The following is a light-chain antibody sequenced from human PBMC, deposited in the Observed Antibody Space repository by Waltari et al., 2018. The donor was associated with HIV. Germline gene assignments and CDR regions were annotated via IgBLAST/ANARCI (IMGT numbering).Light chain of an antibody. V-gene: IGKV1-39*01. J-gene: IGKJ4*01. CDR2: GAS. CDR1: QPISTY. CDR3: HQTYTTPPT. Sequence: DIQMTQSPSSLPASVGDRVTITCRASQPISTYLNWFQQKPGKAPNLLIYGASSLHSGVPSRVRGSGSGTNFTLTISSLQPEDFATYFCHQTYTTPPTFGGGTKVDIK.